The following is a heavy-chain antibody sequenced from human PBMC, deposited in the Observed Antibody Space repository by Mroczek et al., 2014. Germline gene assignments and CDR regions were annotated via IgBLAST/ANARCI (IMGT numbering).Heavy chain of an antibody. D-gene: IGHD2-2*02. CDR3: ASGRLLYVNTYYYYMDV. CDR1: GGSISSYY. Sequence: KESGPGLVKPSETLSLTCTVSGGSISSYYWSWIRQPPGKGLEWIGYIYYSGSTNYNPSLKSRVTISVDTSKNQFSLKLSSVTAADTAVYYCASGRLLYVNTYYYYMDVWAKGPRSPSP. J-gene: IGHJ6*03. CDR2: IYYSGST. V-gene: IGHV4-59*01.